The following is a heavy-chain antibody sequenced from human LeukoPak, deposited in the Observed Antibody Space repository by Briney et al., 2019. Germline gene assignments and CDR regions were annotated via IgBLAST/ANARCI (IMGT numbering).Heavy chain of an antibody. J-gene: IGHJ5*02. CDR1: GGSISSYY. V-gene: IGHV4-59*01. CDR2: IYYSGST. CDR3: ARGDYYGSGTNWFDP. D-gene: IGHD3-10*01. Sequence: PSETLSLACTVSGGSISSYYWSWIRQPPGKGLEWIGYIYYSGSTNYNPSLKSRVTISEDTSKNQFSLKLSSVTAADTAVYYCARGDYYGSGTNWFDPWGQGTLVTVSS.